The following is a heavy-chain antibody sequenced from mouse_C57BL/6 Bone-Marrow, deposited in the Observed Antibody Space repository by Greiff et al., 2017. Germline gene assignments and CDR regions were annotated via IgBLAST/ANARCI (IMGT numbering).Heavy chain of an antibody. J-gene: IGHJ3*01. D-gene: IGHD2-2*01. CDR1: GFNIKNTT. CDR2: IDPANGNT. Sequence: VQLQQSVAELVRPGASVKLSCTASGFNIKNTTMHWVKQRPEQGLEWIGRIDPANGNTKYAPKFQGKDTLTADTSSNTAFLQRSSLTSEATAIYCCASYGWKMAYWGQGTLVTVSA. CDR3: ASYGWKMAY. V-gene: IGHV14-3*01.